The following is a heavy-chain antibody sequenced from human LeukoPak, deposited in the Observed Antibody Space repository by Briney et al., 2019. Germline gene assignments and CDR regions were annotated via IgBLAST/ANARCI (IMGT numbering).Heavy chain of an antibody. CDR1: GYTFTGYY. CDR2: INPNSGGT. V-gene: IGHV1-2*02. Sequence: GASVKVSCKASGYTFTGYYMHWVRQAPGRGLEWMGWINPNSGGTNYAQKFQGRVTMTRDTSISTAYMELSRLRSDDTAVYYCARSAYSSSWTPYDAFDIWGQGTMVTVSS. CDR3: ARSAYSSSWTPYDAFDI. D-gene: IGHD6-13*01. J-gene: IGHJ3*02.